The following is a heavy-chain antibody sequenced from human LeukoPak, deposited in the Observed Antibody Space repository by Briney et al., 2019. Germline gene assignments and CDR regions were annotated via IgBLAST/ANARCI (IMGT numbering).Heavy chain of an antibody. CDR2: INHSGST. Sequence: PSETLSLTCAVYGGSFSGYYWSWIRQPPGKGLEWIGEINHSGSTNYNPSLKSRVTISVDTSKNQFSLKLSSVTAADTAVYYCARPLRSYYYGSGRVRWPFDPWGQGTLVTVSS. J-gene: IGHJ5*02. CDR1: GGSFSGYY. CDR3: ARPLRSYYYGSGRVRWPFDP. D-gene: IGHD3-10*01. V-gene: IGHV4-34*01.